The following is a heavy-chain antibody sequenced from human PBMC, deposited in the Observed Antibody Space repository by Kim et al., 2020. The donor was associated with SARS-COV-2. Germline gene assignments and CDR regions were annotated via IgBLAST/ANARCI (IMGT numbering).Heavy chain of an antibody. CDR2: VYYTDKT. J-gene: IGHJ5*02. CDR1: GGSIRSSSYN. Sequence: SETLSLTCTVSGGSIRSSSYNWGWIRQPPGRGLEWIGSVYYTDKTYSTPSIESRVTISVDTSKIHLSLRLSSVTPAATAVYYCARGRRVWEFQSWFNLWG. D-gene: IGHD3-10*01. CDR3: ARGRRVWEFQSWFNL. V-gene: IGHV4-39*02.